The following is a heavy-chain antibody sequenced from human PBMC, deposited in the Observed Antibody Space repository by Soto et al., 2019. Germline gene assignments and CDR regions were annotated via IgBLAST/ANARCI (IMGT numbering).Heavy chain of an antibody. V-gene: IGHV3-33*01. D-gene: IGHD2-2*03. CDR2: IWYDGSNK. CDR1: GFTFSSYD. J-gene: IGHJ6*02. CDR3: ASSGYCSSTSCQPYYYYGMDV. Sequence: QVQLVESGGGVVQPGRSLRLSCAASGFTFSSYDMHWVRQAPGKGLEWVAVIWYDGSNKYYADSVKGRFTISRDNSKNTLYLQMNSLRAEDTAVYYCASSGYCSSTSCQPYYYYGMDVWGQGTTVTVSS.